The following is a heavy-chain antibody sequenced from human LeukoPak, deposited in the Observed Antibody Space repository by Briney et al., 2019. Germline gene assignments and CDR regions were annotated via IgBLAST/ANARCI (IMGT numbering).Heavy chain of an antibody. Sequence: GGSLRLSCAASGFTFSSYAMSWVRQAPGKGLEWVSGISGSGGSTYYADSVKGRFTISRDNSKNTLYLQMNSLRAEDTAVYYCANTPRDSSGYYSYYFDYWGQGTLVTVSS. CDR2: ISGSGGST. CDR1: GFTFSSYA. V-gene: IGHV3-23*01. J-gene: IGHJ4*02. CDR3: ANTPRDSSGYYSYYFDY. D-gene: IGHD3-22*01.